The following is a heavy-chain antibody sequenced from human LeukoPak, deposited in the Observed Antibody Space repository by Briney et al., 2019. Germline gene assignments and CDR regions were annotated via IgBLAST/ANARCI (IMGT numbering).Heavy chain of an antibody. Sequence: SDTLSLTCTVSGGSISSYYWSWIRQPAGKGLEWIGRIYTSGSTNYNPSLKSRVTMSVDTSKNQFSLKLSSVTAADTAVYYCAYTYYDFWSGYFFDYWGQGTLVTVSS. V-gene: IGHV4-4*07. J-gene: IGHJ4*02. CDR3: AYTYYDFWSGYFFDY. CDR2: IYTSGST. CDR1: GGSISSYY. D-gene: IGHD3-3*01.